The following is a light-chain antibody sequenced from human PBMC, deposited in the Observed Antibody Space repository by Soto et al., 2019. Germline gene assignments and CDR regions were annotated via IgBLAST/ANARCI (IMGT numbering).Light chain of an antibody. Sequence: QSVLTQPPSASGSPGQSVTISCTVTSSDVGGYNYVSWYQQHPGKVPKLMIYEVSKRPSGVPDRFSGSKSGKTASPTVSGLQAEDEADYYCSSYAGNNNYVFGTGTKVTVL. J-gene: IGLJ1*01. V-gene: IGLV2-8*01. CDR1: SSDVGGYNY. CDR2: EVS. CDR3: SSYAGNNNYV.